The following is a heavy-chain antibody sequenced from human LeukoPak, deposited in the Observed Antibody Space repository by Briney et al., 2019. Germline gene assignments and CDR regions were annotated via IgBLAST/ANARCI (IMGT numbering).Heavy chain of an antibody. V-gene: IGHV4-30-2*01. CDR1: GGSISSGGYS. CDR2: IYHSGST. Sequence: SETLSLTCAVSGGSISSGGYSWSWIRQPPGRGLEWIGYIYHSGSTYYNPSLKSRVTISVDRSKNQFSLKLSSVTAADTAVYYCARAGDYDYYYGMDVWGQGTTVTVSS. CDR3: ARAGDYDYYYGMDV. J-gene: IGHJ6*02.